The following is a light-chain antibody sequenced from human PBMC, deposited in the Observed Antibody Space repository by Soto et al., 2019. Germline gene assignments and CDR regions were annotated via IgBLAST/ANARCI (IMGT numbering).Light chain of an antibody. CDR3: CSSAGSYTVV. Sequence: QSALTQPRSVSGSPGQSVTISCTGTSSDVGAYNCVSWYQQHPGKAPKLMIHDVSKRPSGVPDRFSGSKSGNAASLTISGLQAEDEADYYCCSSAGSYTVVFGGGTQLTVL. J-gene: IGLJ2*01. V-gene: IGLV2-11*01. CDR1: SSDVGAYNC. CDR2: DVS.